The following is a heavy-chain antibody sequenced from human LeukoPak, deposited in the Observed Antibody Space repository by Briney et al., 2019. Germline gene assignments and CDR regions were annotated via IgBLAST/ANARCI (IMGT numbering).Heavy chain of an antibody. J-gene: IGHJ4*02. Sequence: GGSLRLSCAASGFTFSSYSMNWVRQAPGKGLEWVSYISSSSSTIYYADSVKGRFTISRDNAKNSLYLQMNSLRAEDTAVYYCARVPPPYYYDSSGLLGDWGQGTLVTVSS. D-gene: IGHD3-22*01. CDR1: GFTFSSYS. V-gene: IGHV3-48*04. CDR3: ARVPPPYYYDSSGLLGD. CDR2: ISSSSSTI.